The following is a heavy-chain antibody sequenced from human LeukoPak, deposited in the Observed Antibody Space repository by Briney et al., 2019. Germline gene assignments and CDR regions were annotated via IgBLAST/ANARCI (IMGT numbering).Heavy chain of an antibody. CDR2: IIPIFGTA. J-gene: IGHJ6*03. D-gene: IGHD5-12*01. Sequence: ASVKVSCKAAGYSFTNFHISWVRQAPGQGLEWMGGIIPIFGTANYAQKFQGRVTITADKSTSTAYMELSSLRSEDTAVYYCARGGYSGYPPFYYYMDVWGKGTTVTVSS. CDR3: ARGGYSGYPPFYYYMDV. CDR1: GYSFTNFH. V-gene: IGHV1-69*06.